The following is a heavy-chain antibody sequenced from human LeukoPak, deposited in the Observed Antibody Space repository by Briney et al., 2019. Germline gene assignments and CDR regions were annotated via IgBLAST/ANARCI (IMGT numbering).Heavy chain of an antibody. J-gene: IGHJ3*02. CDR2: IYPGDSDT. CDR1: GYSFTSYW. Sequence: RTGESLKISCKGSGYSFTSYWIGWVRQMPGKGLEWMGIIYPGDSDTRYSPSFQGLVTISADKSISTAYLQWSSLRASDTAMYYCARSESVIDASDIWGQGTMVTVSS. V-gene: IGHV5-51*01. CDR3: ARSESVIDASDI. D-gene: IGHD2-21*01.